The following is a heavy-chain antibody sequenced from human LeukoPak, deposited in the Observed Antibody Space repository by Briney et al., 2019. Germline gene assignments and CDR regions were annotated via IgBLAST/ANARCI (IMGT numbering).Heavy chain of an antibody. CDR1: VGSVSNGNYY. D-gene: IGHD1-7*01. Sequence: SETLSLTCTVSVGSVSNGNYYWSWLRQPPGKALEWIGYIYYTGSTYYIPSLEGRVTISVDTSKNQFSLKLSSVTAADTAVYYCARDPAGPYFWNYNYFDYWGQGTLVTVSS. CDR2: IYYTGST. CDR3: ARDPAGPYFWNYNYFDY. J-gene: IGHJ4*02. V-gene: IGHV4-61*01.